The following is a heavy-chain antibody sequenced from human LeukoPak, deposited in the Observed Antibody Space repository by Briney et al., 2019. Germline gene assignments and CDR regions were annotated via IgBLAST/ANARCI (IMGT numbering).Heavy chain of an antibody. CDR1: GFTFSSYS. J-gene: IGHJ4*02. D-gene: IGHD4-17*01. Sequence: GGSLRLSCAASGFTFSSYSMNWVRQAPGKGLEWVSSISSSSSSYIYYAESVKGRFTISRDNAKNSLYLQMNSLRAEDTAVYYCARDRRVTTVTLPFDYWGQGTLVTVSS. CDR3: ARDRRVTTVTLPFDY. V-gene: IGHV3-21*01. CDR2: ISSSSSSYI.